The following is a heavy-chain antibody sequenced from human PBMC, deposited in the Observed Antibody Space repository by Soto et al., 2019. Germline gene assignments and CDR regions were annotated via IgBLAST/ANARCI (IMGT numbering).Heavy chain of an antibody. Sequence: PGGFLRLSCEGSGFTFSAYYMSWIRQAPGKGQDWISYSSNSGTFTNYADSAKGRSTSSRDITKNLLFLQMTGLRSEDTALYYCARAGDKYNLLDFWGQGTPVTVSS. V-gene: IGHV3-11*06. J-gene: IGHJ4*02. CDR3: ARAGDKYNLLDF. CDR2: SSNSGTFT. D-gene: IGHD1-1*01. CDR1: GFTFSAYY.